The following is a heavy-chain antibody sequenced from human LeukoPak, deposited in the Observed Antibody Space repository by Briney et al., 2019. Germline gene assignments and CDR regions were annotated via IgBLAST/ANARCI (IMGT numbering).Heavy chain of an antibody. CDR3: ARRASSGYHFDY. CDR2: INHSGST. V-gene: IGHV4-39*07. Sequence: SETLSLTCTVSGDSISSSNSYWSWIRQPPGKGLEWIGEINHSGSTNYNPSLKSRVTISVDTSKNQFSLKLSSVTAADTAVYYCARRASSGYHFDYWGQGTLVTVSS. CDR1: GDSISSSNSY. J-gene: IGHJ4*02. D-gene: IGHD3-22*01.